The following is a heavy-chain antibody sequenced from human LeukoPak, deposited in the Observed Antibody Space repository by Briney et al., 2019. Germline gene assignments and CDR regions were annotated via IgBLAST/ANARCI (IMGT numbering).Heavy chain of an antibody. J-gene: IGHJ4*02. CDR2: IKGDGSDK. CDR3: ARPFGSGTYYQFDL. CDR1: GFAFSSYW. V-gene: IGHV3-7*04. Sequence: GGSLRLSCVASGFAFSSYWMSWVRPAPGKGPEWVANIKGDGSDKYYLDSLKGRFTVSRDNAKNSLYLQVNSLRGDDTAVYYCARPFGSGTYYQFDLWGQGTLVTVSS. D-gene: IGHD3-10*01.